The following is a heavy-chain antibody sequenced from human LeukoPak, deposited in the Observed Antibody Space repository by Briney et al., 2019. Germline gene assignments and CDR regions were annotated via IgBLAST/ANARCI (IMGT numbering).Heavy chain of an antibody. CDR3: ARGGGYSYGHFDY. V-gene: IGHV3-21*04. CDR1: GFTFSSYS. D-gene: IGHD5-18*01. CDR2: ISTSSSYI. Sequence: PGGSLRLSCGASGFTFSSYSMNWVRQAPGKGLQWVSSISTSSSYIYYADSVKGRFTISRDNGRKSLYLQMNSLRAEGTAVYYCARGGGYSYGHFDYWGQGTLVTVSS. J-gene: IGHJ4*02.